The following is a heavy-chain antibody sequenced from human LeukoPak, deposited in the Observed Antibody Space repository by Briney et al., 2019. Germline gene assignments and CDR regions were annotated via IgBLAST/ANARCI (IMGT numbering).Heavy chain of an antibody. CDR3: ARGPAVYYYGSGSPSFDY. CDR1: GYTFTSYD. J-gene: IGHJ4*02. D-gene: IGHD3-10*01. V-gene: IGHV1-8*01. CDR2: MNPNSGNT. Sequence: PRASVKVSCKASGYTFTSYDINWVRQATGQGLEWMGWMNPNSGNTGYAQKFQGRVTMTRNTSISTAYMELSSLRSEDTAVYYCARGPAVYYYGSGSPSFDYWGQGTLVTVSS.